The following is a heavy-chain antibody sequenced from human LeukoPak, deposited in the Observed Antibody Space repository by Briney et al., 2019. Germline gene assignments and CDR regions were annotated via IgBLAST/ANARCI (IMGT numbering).Heavy chain of an antibody. CDR3: ARGGPDSSGFNDAFDI. J-gene: IGHJ3*02. Sequence: SETLSLTCAVYAGSFSGYYWSWIRQPPGKGLEWIGEINHSGSTNYNPSLKSRVTISVDTSKNQFSLKLSSVTAADTAVYYCARGGPDSSGFNDAFDIWGQGTMVTVSS. CDR2: INHSGST. D-gene: IGHD3-22*01. V-gene: IGHV4-34*01. CDR1: AGSFSGYY.